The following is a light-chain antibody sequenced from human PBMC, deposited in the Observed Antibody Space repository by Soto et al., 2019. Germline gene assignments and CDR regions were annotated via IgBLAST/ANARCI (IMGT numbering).Light chain of an antibody. V-gene: IGLV1-51*02. CDR3: GSWDSSLSAVV. J-gene: IGLJ1*01. CDR2: EDS. CDR1: GSNTGKNY. Sequence: QSVLTQPPSVSVAPGQKVTISCSGSGSNTGKNYVSWYQQLPGTAPKLLIYEDSRRPSGIPDRFSGSKSGTSATLGITGPQTGDEADYYCGSWDSSLSAVVFGTGTKLTVL.